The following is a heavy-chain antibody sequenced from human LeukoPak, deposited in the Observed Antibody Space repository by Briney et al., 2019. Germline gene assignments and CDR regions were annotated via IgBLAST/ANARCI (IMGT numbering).Heavy chain of an antibody. Sequence: GGSLRLSCAASGFTFSSYAMSWVRQAPGKGLEWVSAISGSGGSTYYADSVKDRFTISRDNSKNTLYLQMNSLRAEDTAVYYCAKDLRISSMEGPTPDYWGQGTLVTVSS. CDR3: AKDLRISSMEGPTPDY. CDR2: ISGSGGST. J-gene: IGHJ4*02. CDR1: GFTFSSYA. V-gene: IGHV3-23*01. D-gene: IGHD2-15*01.